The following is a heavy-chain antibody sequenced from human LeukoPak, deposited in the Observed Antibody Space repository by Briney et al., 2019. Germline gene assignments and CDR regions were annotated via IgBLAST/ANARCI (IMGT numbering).Heavy chain of an antibody. V-gene: IGHV3-21*01. Sequence: GSLRLSCAASGFTFSSYSMNWVRQAPGKGLEWVSSISSSSSYIYYADSVKGRFTISRDNAKNSLYLQMNSLRAEDTAVYYCARDRFAYCSSTSCYNPLDYWGQGTLVTVSS. J-gene: IGHJ4*02. CDR3: ARDRFAYCSSTSCYNPLDY. D-gene: IGHD2-2*01. CDR1: GFTFSSYS. CDR2: ISSSSSYI.